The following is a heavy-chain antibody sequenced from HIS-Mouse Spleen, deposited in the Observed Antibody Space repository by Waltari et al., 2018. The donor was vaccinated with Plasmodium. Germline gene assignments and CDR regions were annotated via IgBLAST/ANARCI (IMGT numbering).Heavy chain of an antibody. V-gene: IGHV4-4*07. CDR1: GGSISSYS. Sequence: QVQLQASGPGLVKPSETLSLTSPVSGGSISSYSWSWIRQPAGKGLEWIGRSYTSGSTNYNPSLKRRVTMSVDTSKNQFSLKLSSVTAADTAVYYCARDSSSWYFDYWGQGTLVTVSS. D-gene: IGHD6-13*01. CDR3: ARDSSSWYFDY. CDR2: SYTSGST. J-gene: IGHJ4*02.